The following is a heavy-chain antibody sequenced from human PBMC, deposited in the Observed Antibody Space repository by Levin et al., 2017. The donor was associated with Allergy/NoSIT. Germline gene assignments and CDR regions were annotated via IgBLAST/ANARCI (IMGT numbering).Heavy chain of an antibody. CDR2: ISYDGSNK. CDR1: GFTFSSYA. V-gene: IGHV3-30-3*01. J-gene: IGHJ4*02. CDR3: ARDLRRGYSYGRRFDY. Sequence: GSLRLSCAASGFTFSSYAMHWVRQAPGKGLEWVAVISYDGSNKYYADSVKGRFTISRDNSKNTLYLQMNSLRAEDTAVYYCARDLRRGYSYGRRFDYWGQGTLVTVSS. D-gene: IGHD5-18*01.